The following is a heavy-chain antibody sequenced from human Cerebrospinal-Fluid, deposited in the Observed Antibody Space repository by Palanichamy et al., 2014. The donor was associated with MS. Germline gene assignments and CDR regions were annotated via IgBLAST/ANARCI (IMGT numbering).Heavy chain of an antibody. Sequence: QVHLVQSGAEAKKPGASVKVSCRASGYTFSGYYMHWVRQAPGQGLEWMGWINPNSGGTNYAQNFQGWVTMTRDTSSAAVYLELRRLKSDDTAVYYCAKAASGSNYAGGMDVWGQGTMVTVSS. CDR2: INPNSGGT. CDR3: AKAASGSNYAGGMDV. D-gene: IGHD4-11*01. V-gene: IGHV1-2*04. CDR1: GYTFSGYY. J-gene: IGHJ6*02.